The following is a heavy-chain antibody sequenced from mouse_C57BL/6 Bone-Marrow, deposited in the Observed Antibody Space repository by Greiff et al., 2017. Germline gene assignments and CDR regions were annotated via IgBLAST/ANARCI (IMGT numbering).Heavy chain of an antibody. D-gene: IGHD2-4*01. Sequence: EVQLQQSGPELVKPGASVKISCKASGYSFTDYNMNWVKQSNGKSLEWIGVINPNYGTTSYNHKFKGKATLSVDQAASTAYMQLNSLRSEDSAVYYCARGDDYDDAMDYWGQGTSVTVSS. V-gene: IGHV1-39*01. CDR2: INPNYGTT. CDR1: GYSFTDYN. CDR3: ARGDDYDDAMDY. J-gene: IGHJ4*01.